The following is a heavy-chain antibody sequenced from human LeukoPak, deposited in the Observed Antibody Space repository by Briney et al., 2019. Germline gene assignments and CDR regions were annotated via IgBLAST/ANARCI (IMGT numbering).Heavy chain of an antibody. CDR2: ITPSGGST. V-gene: IGHV1-46*01. Sequence: SVTLSCKASGYTFTINYMRWDRHGPGQGLEWLGLITPSGGSTWNAQKFQGRVTMTRDMATTTDNMELRRLSPEATAVYYCARDNSLGDYAWCFDPWGQGTLVTVSS. J-gene: IGHJ5*02. D-gene: IGHD2-8*02. CDR3: ARDNSLGDYAWCFDP. CDR1: GYTFTINY.